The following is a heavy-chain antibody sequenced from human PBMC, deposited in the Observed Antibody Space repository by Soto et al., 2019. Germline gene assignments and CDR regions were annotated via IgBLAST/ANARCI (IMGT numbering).Heavy chain of an antibody. V-gene: IGHV4-39*01. CDR2: IYYSGST. Sequence: PSETLSLTCTVSGGSISSSSYYWGWIRQPPGKGLEWIGSIYYSGSTYYNPSLKSRVTISVDTSKNQFSLKLSSVTAADTAVYYCARRKVRGRYFDYWGQGTLVTVSS. CDR1: GGSISSSSYY. J-gene: IGHJ4*02. D-gene: IGHD3-10*01. CDR3: ARRKVRGRYFDY.